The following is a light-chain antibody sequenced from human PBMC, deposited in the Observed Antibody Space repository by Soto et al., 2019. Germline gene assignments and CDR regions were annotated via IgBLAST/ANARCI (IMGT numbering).Light chain of an antibody. CDR2: GAS. Sequence: EIVLTQSPGTLSLSPGEGATLSCRASQSVSSSYLAWYQQKPGQAPRLLIYGASSRATGIPGRFSGSGSVTDFTLTISRLEPEDFAVYYCQQYGSSPWTFGQGTKVEFK. J-gene: IGKJ1*01. CDR1: QSVSSSY. CDR3: QQYGSSPWT. V-gene: IGKV3-20*01.